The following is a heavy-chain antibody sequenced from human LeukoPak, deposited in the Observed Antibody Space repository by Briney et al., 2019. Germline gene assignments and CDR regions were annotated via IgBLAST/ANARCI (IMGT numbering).Heavy chain of an antibody. CDR3: AKGSGKFGEASMDY. CDR2: ITSSGNYL. Sequence: GGSLRLSCAASGFTFNTETMNWVRQAPGKGLEWVSSITSSGNYLYYADSVKGRFTISRDNAKNSLYLQMNSLRAEDMALYYCAKGSGKFGEASMDYWGQGTLVTVSS. D-gene: IGHD3-10*01. V-gene: IGHV3-21*04. CDR1: GFTFNTET. J-gene: IGHJ4*02.